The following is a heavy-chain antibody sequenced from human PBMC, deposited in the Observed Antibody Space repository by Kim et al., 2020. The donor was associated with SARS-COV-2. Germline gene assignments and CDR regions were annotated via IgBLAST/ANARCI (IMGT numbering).Heavy chain of an antibody. D-gene: IGHD3-22*01. CDR3: ARDPRYYYDSSGDLDY. J-gene: IGHJ4*02. CDR2: ISSSSSYI. Sequence: GGSLRLSCAASGFTFSSYSMNWVRQAPGKGLEWVSSISSSSSYIYYADSVKGRFTISRDNAKNSLYLQMNSLRAEDTAVYYCARDPRYYYDSSGDLDYWGQGTLVTVSS. CDR1: GFTFSSYS. V-gene: IGHV3-21*01.